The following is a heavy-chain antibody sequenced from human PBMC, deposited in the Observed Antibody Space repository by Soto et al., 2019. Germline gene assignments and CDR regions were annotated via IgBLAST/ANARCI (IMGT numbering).Heavy chain of an antibody. CDR2: INPNSGGT. D-gene: IGHD2-2*01. J-gene: IGHJ6*02. V-gene: IGHV1-2*02. CDR3: AREGAPYCSSTSCLTYYYGMDV. Sequence: ASVKVSCKASGYTFTGYYMHWVRQAPGQGLEWMGWINPNSGGTNYAQKFQGRVTMTRDTSISTAYMELSRLRSDDTAVYYCAREGAPYCSSTSCLTYYYGMDVWGQGTTVTVSS. CDR1: GYTFTGYY.